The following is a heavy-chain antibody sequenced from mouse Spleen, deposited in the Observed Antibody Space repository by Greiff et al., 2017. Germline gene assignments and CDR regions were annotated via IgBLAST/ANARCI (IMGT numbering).Heavy chain of an antibody. V-gene: IGHV1-69*02. CDR2: IYPSDSYT. CDR3: TRKGILYYGKGYFDY. J-gene: IGHJ2*01. D-gene: IGHD2-1*01. CDR1: GYTFTSYW. Sequence: VQLQQPGAELVRPGASVKLSCKASGYTFTSYWINWVKQRPGQGLEWIGNIYPSDSYTNYNQKFKDKATLTVDKSSSTAYMQLSSPTSEDSAVYYCTRKGILYYGKGYFDYWGQGTTLTVSS.